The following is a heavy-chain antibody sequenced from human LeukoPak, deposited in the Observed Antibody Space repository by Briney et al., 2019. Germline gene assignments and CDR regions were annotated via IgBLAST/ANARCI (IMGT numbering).Heavy chain of an antibody. CDR3: SRGGSSGHYWKYYFDY. CDR1: GFTFSSYS. D-gene: IGHD3-22*01. V-gene: IGHV3-21*01. Sequence: GGSLRLSCAASGFTFSSYSMSWVRQAPGKGLEWVSSISSSSSYIYYADSVKGRFTISRDNAKNSLYLQMNSLRAEDTAVYYCSRGGSSGHYWKYYFDYWGQGTLVTVSS. CDR2: ISSSSSYI. J-gene: IGHJ4*02.